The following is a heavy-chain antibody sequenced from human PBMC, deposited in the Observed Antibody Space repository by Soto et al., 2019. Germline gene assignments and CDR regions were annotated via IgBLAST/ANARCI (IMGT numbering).Heavy chain of an antibody. CDR1: GFIFRSYV. J-gene: IGHJ4*02. CDR3: AGGGTTGGLDV. D-gene: IGHD3-16*01. CDR2: TSYDGSNT. Sequence: QVQLVESGGGVVQPGTSLRLSCVGSGFIFRSYVIHWVRQAPGKGLEWVALTSYDGSNTYYDDSVKGRFTISRDNSRKPVILQRAGLSLEARVFISLAGGGTTGGLDVWGQGTLVSVSS. V-gene: IGHV3-30*05.